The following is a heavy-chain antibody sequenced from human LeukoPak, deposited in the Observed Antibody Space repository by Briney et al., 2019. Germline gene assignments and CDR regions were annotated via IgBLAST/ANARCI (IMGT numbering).Heavy chain of an antibody. V-gene: IGHV4-30-4*08. D-gene: IGHD6-19*01. CDR1: SGSISSGDYY. CDR2: IYYSGST. Sequence: SQTLSLTCTVSSGSISSGDYYWSWIRQPPGKGLEWIGYIYYSGSTYYNPSLKSRVTISVDTSKNQFSLKLSSVTAADTAVYYCARERTAVAGTQHAFDIWGQGTMVTVSS. J-gene: IGHJ3*02. CDR3: ARERTAVAGTQHAFDI.